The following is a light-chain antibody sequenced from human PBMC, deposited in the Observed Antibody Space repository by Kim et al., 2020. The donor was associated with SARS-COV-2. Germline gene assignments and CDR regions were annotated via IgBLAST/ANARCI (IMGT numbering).Light chain of an antibody. CDR2: EDD. V-gene: IGLV6-57*03. CDR3: QSYNRDNVL. Sequence: GNTVPISCTRSSGSIDDNYVQWYQQRPGGVPTTVIYEDDQRPSGVSDRFSGSIDNSSNSASLTISGLRTEDEADYYCQSYNRDNVLFGGGTQLTVL. J-gene: IGLJ2*01. CDR1: SGSIDDNY.